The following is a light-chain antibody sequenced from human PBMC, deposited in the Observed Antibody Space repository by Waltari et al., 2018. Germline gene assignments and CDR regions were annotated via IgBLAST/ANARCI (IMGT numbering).Light chain of an antibody. Sequence: QSALTQPASVSGSPGQSITIPCTGTSSDIGNYNFFVSWYQHLPGEAPKLIIYEGNVGPTGVSDRFSGSKAGNAASLTSSGLQAEDEAHYYCCSYGVRVFFGGGTKLTVL. CDR3: CSYGVRVF. CDR2: EGN. CDR1: SSDIGNYNFF. V-gene: IGLV2-23*01. J-gene: IGLJ2*01.